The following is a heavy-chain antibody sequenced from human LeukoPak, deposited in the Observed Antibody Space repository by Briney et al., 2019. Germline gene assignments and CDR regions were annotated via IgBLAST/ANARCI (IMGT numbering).Heavy chain of an antibody. J-gene: IGHJ4*02. CDR1: GFTFSSYG. D-gene: IGHD1-1*01. Sequence: PGGSLRLSCAASGFTFSSYGMHWVRQAPGKGLEWVAFIRYDGSNKYYADSVKGRFTISRDNSKNTLYLQMNSLRAEDTAVYYCARAELETTFFDYWGQGTLVTVSS. V-gene: IGHV3-30*02. CDR2: IRYDGSNK. CDR3: ARAELETTFFDY.